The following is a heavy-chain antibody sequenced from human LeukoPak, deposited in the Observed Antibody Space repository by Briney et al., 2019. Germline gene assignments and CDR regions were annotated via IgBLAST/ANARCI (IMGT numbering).Heavy chain of an antibody. V-gene: IGHV3-30*04. Sequence: GGSLRLSCAASGFTFSSYAMHWVRQAPGKGLEWVAVISYDGSNKYYADSVKGRFTISRDNSKNTLYLQMNSLRAEDTAVYYCARMASAATYFDYWGQGTLVTVSS. CDR3: ARMASAATYFDY. CDR1: GFTFSSYA. CDR2: ISYDGSNK. J-gene: IGHJ4*02. D-gene: IGHD2-2*01.